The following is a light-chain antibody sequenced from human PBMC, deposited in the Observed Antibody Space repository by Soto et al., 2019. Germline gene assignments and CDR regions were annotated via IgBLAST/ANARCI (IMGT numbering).Light chain of an antibody. CDR2: EVT. Sequence: QSALTQPSSASGSPGQSVTISCAGTSSDVGAYNYVSWYQQHPGKAPKLMIYEVTKRPSGVPDRFSGSKSGNTASLTVSGLQVEDEADYYCSSHAGTKVVFGGGTKVTVL. V-gene: IGLV2-8*01. CDR3: SSHAGTKVV. CDR1: SSDVGAYNY. J-gene: IGLJ2*01.